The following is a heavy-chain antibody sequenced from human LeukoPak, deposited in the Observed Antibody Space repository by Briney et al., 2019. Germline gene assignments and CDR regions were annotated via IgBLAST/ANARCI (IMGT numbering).Heavy chain of an antibody. Sequence: GGSLRLSCAASGFDFGGACGMGWVRQAPEKGLEWVSTISVGGENTHYADSVKGRLTISRDNARNTLYLQIDSLRPEDTAIYYCAREAGCGWPFDYWGRGTLVTVSS. CDR1: GFDFGGACG. D-gene: IGHD6-19*01. V-gene: IGHV3-23*01. J-gene: IGHJ4*02. CDR2: ISVGGENT. CDR3: AREAGCGWPFDY.